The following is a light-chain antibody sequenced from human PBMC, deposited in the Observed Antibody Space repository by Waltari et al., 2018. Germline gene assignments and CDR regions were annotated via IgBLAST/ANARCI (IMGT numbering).Light chain of an antibody. J-gene: IGKJ5*01. V-gene: IGKV3-15*01. CDR2: GVS. CDR1: QSIGTN. Sequence: EVVMTQSPATLSVSPGQRVTLPCRASQSIGTNLAWYQQKPGQAPRLLIYGVSTRATNIPARFSGGGSGTAFSLTISSLQSEDFAVYYCQQHDNWPPVTFGQGTRLEIK. CDR3: QQHDNWPPVT.